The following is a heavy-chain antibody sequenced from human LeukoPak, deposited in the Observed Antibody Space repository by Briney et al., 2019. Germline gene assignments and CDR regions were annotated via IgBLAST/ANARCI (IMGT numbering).Heavy chain of an antibody. V-gene: IGHV3-53*01. CDR1: GFNVSRNY. D-gene: IGHD6-19*01. CDR2: IHTAGST. CDR3: ARVAVAQRGFDY. J-gene: IGHJ4*02. Sequence: GGPLRLSCAASGFNVSRNYMSWVRQAPGKGLEWVSVIHTAGSTYYADSVKGRFTISRDNSKNTLYVQMKSLRAEDTAVYYCARVAVAQRGFDYWGQGTLVTVSS.